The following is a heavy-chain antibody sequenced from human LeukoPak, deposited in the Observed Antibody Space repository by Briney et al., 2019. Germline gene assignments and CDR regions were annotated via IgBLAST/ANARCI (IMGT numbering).Heavy chain of an antibody. J-gene: IGHJ4*02. D-gene: IGHD3-22*01. CDR1: GFTFSSYA. V-gene: IGHV3-23*01. CDR2: ISGGDRST. Sequence: GGSLRLSCAASGFTFSSYAMSWVRQAPGKGLEWVSAISGGDRSTYYADSVKGRFTISRDSSKNTLYLQMNSLRADNTAVYYCAKVHYYDSSGMGGFDHWGQGTLVTVSS. CDR3: AKVHYYDSSGMGGFDH.